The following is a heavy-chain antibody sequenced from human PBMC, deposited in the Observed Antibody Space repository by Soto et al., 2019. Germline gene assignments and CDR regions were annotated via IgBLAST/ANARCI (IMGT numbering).Heavy chain of an antibody. V-gene: IGHV3-64D*06. CDR1: KFPFSAYA. D-gene: IGHD3-16*01. Sequence: PGGSLRLSCSAFKFPFSAYAMHWFRQAPGKGLEYVSGINNNGDTIYYADSAKGRFTISRDNSKNTLYLQISSLRAEDTAIYYCVKDPNVGELGYWGQATLVTVSS. CDR3: VKDPNVGELGY. CDR2: INNNGDTI. J-gene: IGHJ4*02.